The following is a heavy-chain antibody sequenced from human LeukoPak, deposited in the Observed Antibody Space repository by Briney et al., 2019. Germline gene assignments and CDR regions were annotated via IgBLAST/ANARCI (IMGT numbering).Heavy chain of an antibody. CDR1: GFTFNNYW. V-gene: IGHV3-74*01. J-gene: IGHJ4*02. D-gene: IGHD3-3*01. Sequence: GGSLRLSCAASGFTFNNYWIHWVRQAPGKGLVWVSRINSDGSYTRYADSVKGRFTISRDNAKNTLYLQMNSLRAEDTALYYCARDPGVVAFHYFDFWGQGTLVTVSS. CDR3: ARDPGVVAFHYFDF. CDR2: INSDGSYT.